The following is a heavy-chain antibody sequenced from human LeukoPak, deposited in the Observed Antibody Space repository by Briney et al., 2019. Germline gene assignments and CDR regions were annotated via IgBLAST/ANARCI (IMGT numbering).Heavy chain of an antibody. V-gene: IGHV3-23*01. CDR1: GFTFSSYA. Sequence: GGSLRLSCTASGFTFSSYAMSWVRRAPGKGLEWVSAISGSGGSTYYADSVKGRFTISRDNSKNTLYLQMNSLRAEDTAVYYCAKLLNWNDFDYWGQGTLVTVSS. J-gene: IGHJ4*02. CDR3: AKLLNWNDFDY. D-gene: IGHD1-1*01. CDR2: ISGSGGST.